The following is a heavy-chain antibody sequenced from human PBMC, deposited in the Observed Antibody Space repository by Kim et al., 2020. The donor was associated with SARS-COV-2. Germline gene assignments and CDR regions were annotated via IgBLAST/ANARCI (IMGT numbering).Heavy chain of an antibody. V-gene: IGHV4-34*01. CDR2: INHSGST. D-gene: IGHD4-17*01. CDR1: GGSFSGYY. Sequence: SETLSLTCAVYGGSFSGYYWSWIRQPPGKGLEWIGEINHSGSTNYNPSLKSRVTISVDTSKNQFSLKLSSVTAADTAVYYCARGVSGTTVETVGLGYYYYYGMDVWGQGTTVTVSS. J-gene: IGHJ6*02. CDR3: ARGVSGTTVETVGLGYYYYYGMDV.